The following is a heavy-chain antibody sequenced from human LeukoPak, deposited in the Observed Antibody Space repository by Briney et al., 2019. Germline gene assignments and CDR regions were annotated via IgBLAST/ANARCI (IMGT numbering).Heavy chain of an antibody. CDR3: ASEWGAAY. CDR1: GFTFKAHW. J-gene: IGHJ4*02. V-gene: IGHV3-7*01. Sequence: GGSLRLSCAASGFTFKAHWMSWVRQAPGKGLEWVANIKQDGSEKYYGDSVKGRFTISRDNSKNLVYLQMNRLRDDDTAVYYCASEWGAAYLGQGTLVTVSS. CDR2: IKQDGSEK. D-gene: IGHD3-16*01.